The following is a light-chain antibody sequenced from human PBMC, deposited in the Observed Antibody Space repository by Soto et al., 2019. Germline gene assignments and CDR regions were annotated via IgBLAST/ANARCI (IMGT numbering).Light chain of an antibody. CDR1: QTVGSS. J-gene: IGKJ1*01. CDR3: QHFNSYSLA. CDR2: GAS. Sequence: TQSPSTLSWSVGERVTLTCRASQTVGSSLAWYQHKPGQAPRLLIYGASTRATGIPARFSGSGSGTEFTLTINSLQSEDFAVYYCQHFNSYSLAFGQGTKVDIK. V-gene: IGKV3-15*01.